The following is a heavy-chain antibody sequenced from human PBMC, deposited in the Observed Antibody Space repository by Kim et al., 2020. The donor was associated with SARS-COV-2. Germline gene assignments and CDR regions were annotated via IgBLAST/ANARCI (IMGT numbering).Heavy chain of an antibody. V-gene: IGHV3-66*01. CDR2: IYSGGST. CDR3: ARYPAVHSSGMDV. D-gene: IGHD3-3*02. J-gene: IGHJ6*02. Sequence: GGSLRLSCAASGFTVSSNYMSWVRQAPGKGLEWVSVIYSGGSTYYADSVKGRFTISRDNSKNTLYLQMNSLRAEDTAVYYCARYPAVHSSGMDVWGQGTTVTVSS. CDR1: GFTVSSNY.